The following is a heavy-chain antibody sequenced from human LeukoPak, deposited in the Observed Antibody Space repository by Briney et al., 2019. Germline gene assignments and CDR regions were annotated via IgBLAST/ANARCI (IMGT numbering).Heavy chain of an antibody. CDR1: GGSISSSSYY. J-gene: IGHJ4*02. V-gene: IGHV4-39*07. Sequence: SETLSLTCTVSGGSISSSSYYWGWIRQPPGKGLEWIGNIFYSGSTYYSPSLRSRVTISLDTSRNQFSLKLNSVTAADTAVYYCARADAYCGGDCYSNWGQGTLVTVSS. D-gene: IGHD2-21*02. CDR3: ARADAYCGGDCYSN. CDR2: IFYSGST.